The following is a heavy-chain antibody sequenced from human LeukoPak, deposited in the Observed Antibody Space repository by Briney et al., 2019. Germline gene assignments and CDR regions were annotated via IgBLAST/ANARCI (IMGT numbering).Heavy chain of an antibody. J-gene: IGHJ4*02. Sequence: ASVKVSCKASGYTFTSYDINWVRQATGQGIERMGWMNPNSGNTGYAQKFQGRVTITRNTSISTAYMELSSLRSEDTAVYYCARGRGSSWPGNYWGQGTLVTVSS. CDR2: MNPNSGNT. CDR3: ARGRGSSWPGNY. D-gene: IGHD6-13*01. CDR1: GYTFTSYD. V-gene: IGHV1-8*03.